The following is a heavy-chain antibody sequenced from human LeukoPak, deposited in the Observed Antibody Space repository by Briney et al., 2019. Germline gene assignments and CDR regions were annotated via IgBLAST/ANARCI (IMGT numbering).Heavy chain of an antibody. D-gene: IGHD6-13*01. Sequence: GGSLRLSCAASGFTFSSYNINWVRLAPGKGLEWVSSISSSSSYIYYADSVKGRFTISRDNAKNSLYLQMNSLRAEDTAVYYCARGHGSSYDYYFDYWGQGTLVTVSS. CDR1: GFTFSSYN. J-gene: IGHJ4*02. CDR3: ARGHGSSYDYYFDY. V-gene: IGHV3-21*01. CDR2: ISSSSSYI.